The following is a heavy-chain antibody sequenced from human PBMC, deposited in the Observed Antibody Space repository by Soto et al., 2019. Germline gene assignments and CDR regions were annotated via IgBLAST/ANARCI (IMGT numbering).Heavy chain of an antibody. Sequence: ASVKVSCKASGYTFTSYDMHWVRQAPGQGLEWMGIINPSGGSTSYAQKFQGRVTMTRDTSISTAYMELSSLRSEDRGVYYCARGGGVGGGVAFDIWGQGTMVTVS. J-gene: IGHJ3*02. CDR2: INPSGGST. CDR1: GYTFTSYD. CDR3: ARGGGVGGGVAFDI. V-gene: IGHV1-46*01. D-gene: IGHD3-16*01.